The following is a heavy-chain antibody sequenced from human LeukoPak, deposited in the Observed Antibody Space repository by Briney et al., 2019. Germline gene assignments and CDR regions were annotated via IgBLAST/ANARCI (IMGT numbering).Heavy chain of an antibody. CDR2: INHSGST. CDR3: ARLRGPYSSGKGRTSYFDY. Sequence: SETLSLTCAVYGGSFSGYYWSWIRQPPGKGLEWIGEINHSGSTNYNPSLKSRVTISVDTSKNQFSLKLSSVTAADTAVYYCARLRGPYSSGKGRTSYFDYWAREPWSPSPQ. CDR1: GGSFSGYY. D-gene: IGHD6-19*01. V-gene: IGHV4-34*01. J-gene: IGHJ4*02.